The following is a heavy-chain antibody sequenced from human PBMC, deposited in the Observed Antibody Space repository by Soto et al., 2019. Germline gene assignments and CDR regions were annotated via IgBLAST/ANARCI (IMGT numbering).Heavy chain of an antibody. CDR3: AKDTYIIVGGTHIDF. D-gene: IGHD1-26*01. J-gene: IGHJ4*02. V-gene: IGHV3-9*01. CDR2: ISWNRDST. CDR1: GFTFDDYA. Sequence: EVHLVESGGGLVQPGRSLRLSCAASGFTFDDYAMHWVRQAPGKGLEWVSGISWNRDSTAYADSVKGRFTISRDNAKNSLFLQMNSLRAEDTALYFCAKDTYIIVGGTHIDFWGRGPLVSVSS.